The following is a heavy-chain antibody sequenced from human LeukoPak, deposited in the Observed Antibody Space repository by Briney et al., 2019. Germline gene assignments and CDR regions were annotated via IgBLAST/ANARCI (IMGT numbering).Heavy chain of an antibody. CDR2: VSGSGGST. V-gene: IGHV3-23*01. D-gene: IGHD3-22*01. CDR1: GFTFASYA. Sequence: HPGGSLRLSCAASGFTFASYAMTWVRQAPGKGLEWVSAVSGSGGSTYSADSVKGRFTISRDNSKNTLYLQINSLRAEDTAVYYCAKDRKYYYDSSGYSFLPIDYWGQGTLVTVSS. J-gene: IGHJ4*02. CDR3: AKDRKYYYDSSGYSFLPIDY.